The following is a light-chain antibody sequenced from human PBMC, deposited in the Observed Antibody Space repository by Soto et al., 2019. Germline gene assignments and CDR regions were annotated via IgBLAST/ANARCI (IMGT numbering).Light chain of an antibody. V-gene: IGLV1-40*01. CDR3: QSYDISLHNYV. Sequence: QSVLTQPPSVSGAPGQRVSISYTGSTSNIGAPYDVHWYQHLPGAAPKLLIYGDNNRPSGAPDRFSGSKSGTSASLAITSLQAEDEADYYCQSYDISLHNYVFGTGTKV. J-gene: IGLJ1*01. CDR1: TSNIGAPYD. CDR2: GDN.